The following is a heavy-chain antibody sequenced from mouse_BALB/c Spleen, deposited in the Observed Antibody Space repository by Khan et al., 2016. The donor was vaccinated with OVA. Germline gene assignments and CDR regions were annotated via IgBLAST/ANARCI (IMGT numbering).Heavy chain of an antibody. CDR3: ARGNYYGSTSWFGY. Sequence: QVQLKQSGAELMKPGASVKISCKATGYTFSSYWIECVKQRPGHGLEWIGEILPGSNSSNYNERFKGKATITADTSSNTAYMQLSSLTSEDSAIYCCARGNYYGSTSWFGYWGQGTLVTVSA. CDR2: ILPGSNSS. D-gene: IGHD1-1*01. J-gene: IGHJ3*01. CDR1: GYTFSSYW. V-gene: IGHV1-9*01.